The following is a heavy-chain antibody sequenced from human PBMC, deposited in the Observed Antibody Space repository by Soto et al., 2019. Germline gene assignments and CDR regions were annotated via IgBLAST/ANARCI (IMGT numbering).Heavy chain of an antibody. J-gene: IGHJ4*02. D-gene: IGHD6-13*01. CDR1: GYTFTGYY. CDR3: ARYRSWYPHTPDY. V-gene: IGHV1-2*02. Sequence: ASVKVSCKASGYTFTGYYMHWVRQAPGQGLEWMGWINPNSGGTNYAQKFQGRVTMTTDTSTSTAYMELRSLRSDDTAVYYCARYRSWYPHTPDYWGQGTLVTVSS. CDR2: INPNSGGT.